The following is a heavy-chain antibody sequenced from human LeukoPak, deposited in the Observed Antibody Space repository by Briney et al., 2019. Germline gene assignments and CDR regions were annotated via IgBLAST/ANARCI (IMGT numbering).Heavy chain of an antibody. Sequence: SETLSLTCTVSGGSLSSYFWSWIRQPAGKGLEWIGRIYTSGSSNYNPSLKSRVTMSVDTSKNQFSLKLSSVTAADTAVYYCARESGTERYFDYWGQGTLVTVSS. CDR2: IYTSGSS. V-gene: IGHV4-4*07. CDR3: ARESGTERYFDY. D-gene: IGHD1-26*01. J-gene: IGHJ4*02. CDR1: GGSLSSYF.